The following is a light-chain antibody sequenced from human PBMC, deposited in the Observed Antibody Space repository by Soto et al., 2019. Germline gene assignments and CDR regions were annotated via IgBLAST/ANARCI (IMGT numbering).Light chain of an antibody. CDR2: DAS. CDR1: QGISSA. J-gene: IGKJ5*01. CDR3: YQFNSYPIT. V-gene: IGKV1-13*02. Sequence: AIPLTQSPSSLSASVGDRVTITCPASQGISSALAWYQQKPGKAPKLLIYDASSLESGVPSRFSGSGSGTDFTLTISSLEPEEFEAYYCYQFNSYPITFGEGTRVEI.